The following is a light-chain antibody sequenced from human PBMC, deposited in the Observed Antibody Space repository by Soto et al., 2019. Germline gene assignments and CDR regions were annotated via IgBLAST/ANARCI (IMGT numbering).Light chain of an antibody. V-gene: IGKV3-20*01. CDR2: GAS. J-gene: IGKJ1*01. CDR3: QQYGSSPT. Sequence: EIVLTQSPATLSLSPGERATLSCRASQSVSSSYLAWYQQKPGQAPRLLIYGASSRATGIPDRFSGSGSGTDFTLTISRLEPEDFAVYYCQQYGSSPTFGHGTKVDIK. CDR1: QSVSSSY.